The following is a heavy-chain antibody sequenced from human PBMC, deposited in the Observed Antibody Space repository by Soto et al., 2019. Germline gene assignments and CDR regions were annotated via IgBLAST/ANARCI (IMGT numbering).Heavy chain of an antibody. J-gene: IGHJ5*02. D-gene: IGHD3-3*01. V-gene: IGHV4-59*01. Sequence: SETLSLTCTVSGGSISSYYWSWIRQPPGKGLEWIGYIYYSGSTNYNPSLKSRVTISVDTSKNQFSLKLSSVTAADTTVYYCARESYDFWSGYYYWFDPWGQGTLVTVSS. CDR3: ARESYDFWSGYYYWFDP. CDR1: GGSISSYY. CDR2: IYYSGST.